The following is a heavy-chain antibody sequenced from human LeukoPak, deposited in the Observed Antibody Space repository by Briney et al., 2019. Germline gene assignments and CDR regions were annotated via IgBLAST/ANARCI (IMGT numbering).Heavy chain of an antibody. V-gene: IGHV3-7*01. CDR2: IKQDGSEK. D-gene: IGHD1-14*01. CDR1: GFTFSSYW. Sequence: PGGFLRLSCAASGFTFSSYWMSWVRQAPGKGLESVANIKQDGSEKYYVDSVKGRFTISRDNAKNSLYLQMNSLRVEDTAVYYCARGLYNRNYWGQGTLVTVSS. CDR3: ARGLYNRNY. J-gene: IGHJ4*02.